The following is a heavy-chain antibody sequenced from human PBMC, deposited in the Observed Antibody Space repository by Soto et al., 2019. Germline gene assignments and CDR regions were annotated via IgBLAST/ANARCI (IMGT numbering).Heavy chain of an antibody. CDR2: IIPIFGTA. CDR1: GGTFSSYA. J-gene: IGHJ4*02. V-gene: IGHV1-69*06. CDR3: ARASGAYYDILTGYYNFDY. Sequence: SVKVSCKASGGTFSSYAISWVRQAPGQGLEWMGGIIPIFGTANYAQKLQGRVTITVDKSTSTAYMELSSLRSEDTAVYYCARASGAYYDILTGYYNFDYWGQGTLVTVSS. D-gene: IGHD3-9*01.